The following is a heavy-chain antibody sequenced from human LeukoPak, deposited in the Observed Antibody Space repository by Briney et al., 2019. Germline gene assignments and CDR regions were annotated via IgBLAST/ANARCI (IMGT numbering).Heavy chain of an antibody. V-gene: IGHV4-59*01. D-gene: IGHD3-10*01. CDR2: IYYSGNT. CDR1: GGSISSYY. J-gene: IGHJ4*02. Sequence: SETLSLTCTVSGGSISSYYWSWIRQPPGKGLECIGYIYYSGNTNYNPSLKSRVTISVDTSKNQFSLKLSSVTAADTAVYYCASDGIYGSGSYHYWGQGTLVTVSS. CDR3: ASDGIYGSGSYHY.